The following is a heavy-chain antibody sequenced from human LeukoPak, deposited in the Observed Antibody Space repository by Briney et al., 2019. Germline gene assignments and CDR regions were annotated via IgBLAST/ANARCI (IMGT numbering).Heavy chain of an antibody. CDR3: ARDPGSSGWYPPLDY. D-gene: IGHD6-19*01. CDR2: ISAYNGNT. CDR1: GYTFTSYG. J-gene: IGHJ4*02. V-gene: IGHV1-18*01. Sequence: ASVKVSCKASGYTFTSYGISWVRQAPGQGLEWMGWISAYNGNTNYAQKLQGRVTMTTDTSTSTAYMELRSLRSDDTAVYYCARDPGSSGWYPPLDYWGQGTLVTVSS.